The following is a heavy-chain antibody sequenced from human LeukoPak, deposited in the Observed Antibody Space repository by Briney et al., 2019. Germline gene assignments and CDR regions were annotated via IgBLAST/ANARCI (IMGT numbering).Heavy chain of an antibody. CDR3: ATFSDAFDI. Sequence: TGGSLRLSCAASGFTFSSYSMHWVRQAPGKGLEWVAVISYDGSNKYYADSVKGRFTISRDNSKNTLYLQMNSLRAEDTAVYYCATFSDAFDIWGQGTMVTVSS. V-gene: IGHV3-30*03. CDR1: GFTFSSYS. J-gene: IGHJ3*02. CDR2: ISYDGSNK.